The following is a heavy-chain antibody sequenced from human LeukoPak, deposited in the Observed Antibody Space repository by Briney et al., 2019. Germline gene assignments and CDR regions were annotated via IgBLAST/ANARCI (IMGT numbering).Heavy chain of an antibody. J-gene: IGHJ3*02. V-gene: IGHV3-7*01. D-gene: IGHD5-24*01. Sequence: GGSLRLSCAVSGLTLSRYWMTWVRQAPGKGLEWVANIKEDGSEKYYVDSVKGRFTISRDNAKNSLYLQMNSLRAEDTAVYYCARGRDGYNLVDAFDIWGQGIMVTVSS. CDR1: GLTLSRYW. CDR3: ARGRDGYNLVDAFDI. CDR2: IKEDGSEK.